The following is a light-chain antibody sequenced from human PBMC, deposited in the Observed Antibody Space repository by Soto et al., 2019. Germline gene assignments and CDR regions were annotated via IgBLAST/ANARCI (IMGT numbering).Light chain of an antibody. J-gene: IGKJ2*01. Sequence: EIVMTQSPATLSVSPGERATLSCWASQSVSSNLAWYQQKPGQAPRLLIYDASTLESGVPSRFSGSGFGTEFTLTINSLQPDDFGTYYCQQYESFSPYTFGRGTRLEIK. CDR1: QSVSSN. CDR3: QQYESFSPYT. CDR2: DAS. V-gene: IGKV3D-15*01.